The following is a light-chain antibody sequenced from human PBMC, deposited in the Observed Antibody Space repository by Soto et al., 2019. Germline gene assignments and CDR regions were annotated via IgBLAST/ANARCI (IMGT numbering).Light chain of an antibody. CDR3: QQYQNLWT. CDR2: RAS. Sequence: IGMTQSPATLSVSPGERATLSCRASHTIYSDVAWYQQRPGQPPRLLIYRASSRAPGIPARFSGSGSGTEFTLTIKSLQSEDFAVYYCQQYQNLWTFGQGTKV. J-gene: IGKJ1*01. CDR1: HTIYSD. V-gene: IGKV3-15*01.